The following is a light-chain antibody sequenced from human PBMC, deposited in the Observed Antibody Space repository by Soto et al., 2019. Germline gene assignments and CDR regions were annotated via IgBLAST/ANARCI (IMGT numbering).Light chain of an antibody. Sequence: DIQMTQSPSTLSSSVGDRVTITCRASQSIINRLAWYQQKPGKAPKLLIYKASSLESGVPSRFSGSGSGTEFTLTISSLQPDDFATYYCQQYNSYSLTFGGGTKVDI. J-gene: IGKJ4*01. CDR3: QQYNSYSLT. CDR1: QSIINR. V-gene: IGKV1-5*03. CDR2: KAS.